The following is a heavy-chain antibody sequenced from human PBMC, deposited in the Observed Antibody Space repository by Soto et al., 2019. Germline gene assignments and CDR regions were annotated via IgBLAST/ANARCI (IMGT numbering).Heavy chain of an antibody. J-gene: IGHJ4*02. CDR3: ARGYGGSFDY. CDR1: GGSFSGYY. V-gene: IGHV4-34*01. Sequence: PSETLSLTCAVYGGSFSGYYWSWIRQPPGEGLEWIGEINHSGSTNYNPSLKSRVTISVDTSKNQFSLKLSSVTAADTAVYYCARGYGGSFDYWGQGTLVTVSS. CDR2: INHSGST. D-gene: IGHD4-17*01.